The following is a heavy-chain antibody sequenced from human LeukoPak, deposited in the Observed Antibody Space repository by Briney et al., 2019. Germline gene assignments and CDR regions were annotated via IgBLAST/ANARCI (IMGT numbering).Heavy chain of an antibody. J-gene: IGHJ1*01. CDR3: ARGYCGGDCYGD. Sequence: GGSLRLSCAASGFTFSSYGMHWVRQAPGKGLEYVSSISGSSRHIYYADSVKGRFTISRDNTKSSLYLQMNSLRVEDMAVYYCARGYCGGDCYGDWGQGTLVTVSS. V-gene: IGHV3-21*01. CDR2: ISGSSRHI. D-gene: IGHD2-21*02. CDR1: GFTFSSYG.